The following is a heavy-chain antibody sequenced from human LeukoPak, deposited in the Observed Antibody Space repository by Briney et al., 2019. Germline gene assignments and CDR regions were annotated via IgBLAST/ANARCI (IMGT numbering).Heavy chain of an antibody. CDR1: GGSFSGYY. CDR2: INHSGST. CDR3: ATGVAGTGWFDP. Sequence: PSETLSLTCAVYGGSFSGYYWSWIRQPPGKGLEWIGEINHSGSTNYNPSLKSRVTISVDTSKNQFSLKLSSVTAADTAVYYCATGVAGTGWFDPWGQGTLVTVSS. V-gene: IGHV4-34*01. D-gene: IGHD6-19*01. J-gene: IGHJ5*02.